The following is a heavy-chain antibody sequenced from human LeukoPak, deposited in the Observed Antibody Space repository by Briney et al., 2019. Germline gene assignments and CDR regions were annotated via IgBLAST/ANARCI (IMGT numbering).Heavy chain of an antibody. V-gene: IGHV3-23*01. CDR3: AKGSRGSRPYYFDF. Sequence: GGSLRLSCAASGFSFDNYAMSWVRQAPGKGLEWISAITYSGDDSYHADSVKGRFTIFRDNSKNTLNLQMNSLRVEDSAVYYCAKGSRGSRPYYFDFWGQGTLVTVSS. J-gene: IGHJ4*02. CDR1: GFSFDNYA. D-gene: IGHD3-10*01. CDR2: ITYSGDDS.